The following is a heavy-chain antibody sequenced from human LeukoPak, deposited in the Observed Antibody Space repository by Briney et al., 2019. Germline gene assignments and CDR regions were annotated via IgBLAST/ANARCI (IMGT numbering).Heavy chain of an antibody. Sequence: ASVKVSCKTSGYTFTKYLIHCVRQAPGQGLEWVGTINHNGEATNYAPRLQGRLTLTQDTSTSTVYMELRGLTPDDTAVYYCARPLFCAFDNCGYWLDPWGPGTLVIVSS. CDR3: ARPLFCAFDNCGYWLDP. D-gene: IGHD1-20*01. CDR1: GYTFTKYL. CDR2: INHNGEAT. V-gene: IGHV1-46*01. J-gene: IGHJ5*02.